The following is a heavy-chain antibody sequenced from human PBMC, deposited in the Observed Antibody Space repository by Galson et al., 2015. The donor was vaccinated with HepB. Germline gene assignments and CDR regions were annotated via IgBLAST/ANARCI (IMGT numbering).Heavy chain of an antibody. J-gene: IGHJ6*02. Sequence: SVKVSCKASGYTFTSYAMHWVRQAPGQRLEWMGWINAGNGNTKYSQKFQGRVTITRDTSASTAYMELSSLRSEDTAVYYRARDPPYYYDSSGYYYYYGMDVWGQGTTVTVSS. CDR3: ARDPPYYYDSSGYYYYYGMDV. CDR2: INAGNGNT. D-gene: IGHD3-22*01. CDR1: GYTFTSYA. V-gene: IGHV1-3*01.